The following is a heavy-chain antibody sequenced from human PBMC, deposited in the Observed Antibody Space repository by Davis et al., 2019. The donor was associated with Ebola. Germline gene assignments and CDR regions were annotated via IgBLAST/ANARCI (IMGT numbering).Heavy chain of an antibody. CDR1: GGTFSSYT. D-gene: IGHD2-21*01. CDR3: ARGGVAYSDLDY. Sequence: SVKVSCKASGGTFSSYTINWVRLAPGQGLEWMGRIIPILGIANYAQKFQGRVTITADKSTSTAYMELSSLRSEDTAVYFCARGGVAYSDLDYWGQGTLVAVSS. CDR2: IIPILGIA. V-gene: IGHV1-69*02. J-gene: IGHJ4*02.